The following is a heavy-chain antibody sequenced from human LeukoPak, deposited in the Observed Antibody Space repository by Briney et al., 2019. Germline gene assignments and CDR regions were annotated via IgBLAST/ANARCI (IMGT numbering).Heavy chain of an antibody. J-gene: IGHJ4*02. V-gene: IGHV4-34*01. CDR2: INHSGST. D-gene: IGHD6-6*01. CDR3: ARHTRAARRGSVGFDY. CDR1: GGSFSGYY. Sequence: PSETLSLTCAVYGGSFSGYYWSWIRQPPGKGLEWIGEINHSGSTNYNPSLKSRVTISVDTSKNQFSLKLSSVTAADTAVYYCARHTRAARRGSVGFDYWGQGTLVTVSS.